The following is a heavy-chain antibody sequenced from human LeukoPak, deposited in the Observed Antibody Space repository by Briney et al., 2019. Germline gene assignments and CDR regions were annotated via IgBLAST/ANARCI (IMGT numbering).Heavy chain of an antibody. CDR3: ARHLGDWNHAFHY. V-gene: IGHV4-59*08. D-gene: IGHD1-1*01. CDR1: GGSISSYY. CDR2: IYYSGST. J-gene: IGHJ4*02. Sequence: PSETLSLTCTASGGSISSYYWSWIRQPPGKGLEWIGYIYYSGSTNYNPSLKSRVTISVDTSKNQFSLKLSSVTAADTAVYYCARHLGDWNHAFHYWGQGTLVTVSS.